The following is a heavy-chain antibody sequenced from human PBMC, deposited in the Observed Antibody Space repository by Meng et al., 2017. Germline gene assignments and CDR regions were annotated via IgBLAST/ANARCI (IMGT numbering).Heavy chain of an antibody. CDR1: GGSFSGYY. CDR2: INHSGST. V-gene: IGHV4-34*01. J-gene: IGHJ2*01. CDR3: ARGRSGTWPWYFDL. D-gene: IGHD1-1*01. Sequence: QGSLQHGGAGRLKPSGTLSLTCAVYGGSFSGYYWSWIRQPPGKGLEWIGEINHSGSTNYNPSLKSRVTISVDTSKNQFSLKLSSVTAADTAVYYCARGRSGTWPWYFDLWGRGTLVTVSS.